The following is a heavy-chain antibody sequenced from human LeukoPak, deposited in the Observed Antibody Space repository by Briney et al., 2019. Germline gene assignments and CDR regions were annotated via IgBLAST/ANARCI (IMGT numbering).Heavy chain of an antibody. Sequence: PGGSLRLSCAASGFTFSNAWMSWVRQAPGKGLEWVGRIKSKTDGGTTDYAAPVKGRFTISRDDSKNTLYLQMNSLKTEDTAVYYCTTDVDIVATTTPWYFDYWGQGTLVTVSS. J-gene: IGHJ4*02. D-gene: IGHD5-12*01. V-gene: IGHV3-15*01. CDR3: TTDVDIVATTTPWYFDY. CDR1: GFTFSNAW. CDR2: IKSKTDGGTT.